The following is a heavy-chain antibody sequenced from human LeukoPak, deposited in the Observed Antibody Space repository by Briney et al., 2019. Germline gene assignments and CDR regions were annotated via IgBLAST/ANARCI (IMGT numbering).Heavy chain of an antibody. CDR1: GFTFSSYA. CDR3: ARDHVAGPYYYGMDV. CDR2: ISYDGSNK. D-gene: IGHD6-19*01. Sequence: GGSLRLSCAASGFTFSSYAMHWVRQAPGKGLEWVAVISYDGSNKYYADSVKGRFTISRDNSKNTLYLQMNSLRAEDTAVYYCARDHVAGPYYYGMDVWGQGTTVTVSS. V-gene: IGHV3-30-3*01. J-gene: IGHJ6*02.